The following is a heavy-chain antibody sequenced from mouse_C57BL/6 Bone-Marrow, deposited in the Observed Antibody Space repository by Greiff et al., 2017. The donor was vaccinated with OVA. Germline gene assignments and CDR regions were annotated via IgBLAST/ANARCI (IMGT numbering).Heavy chain of an antibody. Sequence: QVQLQQPGAELVKPGASVKLSCKASGYTFTSYWMHWVKQRPGQGLEWIGRIDPSSGGTKYNEKFKSKATLTVDKSSRTAYMQLSSLTSEDSAVYYCARDGYYGYLYAIDYWGQGTSVTVSS. CDR2: IDPSSGGT. V-gene: IGHV1-72*01. CDR1: GYTFTSYW. J-gene: IGHJ4*01. CDR3: ARDGYYGYLYAIDY. D-gene: IGHD2-3*01.